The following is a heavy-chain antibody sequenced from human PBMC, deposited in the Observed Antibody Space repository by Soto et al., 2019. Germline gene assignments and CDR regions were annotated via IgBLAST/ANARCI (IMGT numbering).Heavy chain of an antibody. Sequence: QVQLQQSGPGVVEPSQTLSLTCVVSGDSVSSNSVAWNWIRQSPSRGLEWLGRTYYRSKWYHEYAVSVKSRITISPDTSKNLLSLQLTSVSPEDTAVYYCARSWYNNCWQTWGQGTLVTVSS. V-gene: IGHV6-1*01. CDR3: ARSWYNNCWQT. J-gene: IGHJ5*02. D-gene: IGHD6-19*01. CDR2: TYYRSKWYH. CDR1: GDSVSSNSVA.